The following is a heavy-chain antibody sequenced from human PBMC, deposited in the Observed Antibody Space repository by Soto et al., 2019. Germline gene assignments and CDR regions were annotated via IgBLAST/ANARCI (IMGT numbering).Heavy chain of an antibody. Sequence: LSLTCTVSGGSISSGDYYWSWIRQPPGKGLEWIGYIYYSGSTYYNPSLRSRLTISVDTSKNQFSLKLSSVTAADTAVYCCARLGPTTVPTSYFTGNYNGMDVWGQGTTVTVSS. V-gene: IGHV4-30-4*01. J-gene: IGHJ6*02. CDR3: ARLGPTTVPTSYFTGNYNGMDV. CDR1: GGSISSGDYY. D-gene: IGHD4-17*01. CDR2: IYYSGST.